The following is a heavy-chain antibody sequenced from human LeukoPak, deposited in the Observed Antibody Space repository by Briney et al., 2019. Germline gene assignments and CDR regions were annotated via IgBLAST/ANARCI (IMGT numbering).Heavy chain of an antibody. CDR3: ARVRKDIQSMVRGQNYYYYYMDV. J-gene: IGHJ6*03. D-gene: IGHD3-10*01. CDR2: ITSSGDYL. CDR1: GFRFSTYK. V-gene: IGHV3-21*01. Sequence: PGGSLRLSCLASGFRFSTYKMNWVRQAPGEGLEWVSSITSSGDYLYYADSVKGRFTISRDNAKNSLYLQMNSLRAEDTAVYYCARVRKDIQSMVRGQNYYYYYMDVWGKGTTVTISS.